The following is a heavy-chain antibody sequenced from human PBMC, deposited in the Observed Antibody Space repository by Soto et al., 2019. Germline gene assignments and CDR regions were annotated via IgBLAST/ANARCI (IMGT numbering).Heavy chain of an antibody. Sequence: GASVKVCCKTPVYTFTRYNIHWVRQAPGQRLEWMGWINVGNGNTRYSQKFQGRLTLTRDTPGNTAYLELNSLISEDTAVYYCATPQDYDGCLDSWGQGTLVTVSS. CDR1: VYTFTRYN. J-gene: IGHJ4*02. CDR3: ATPQDYDGCLDS. CDR2: INVGNGNT. D-gene: IGHD3-22*01. V-gene: IGHV1-3*01.